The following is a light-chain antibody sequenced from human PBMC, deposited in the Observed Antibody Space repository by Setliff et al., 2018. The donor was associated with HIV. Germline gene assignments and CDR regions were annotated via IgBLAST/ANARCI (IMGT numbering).Light chain of an antibody. Sequence: QSVLTQPPSASGSPGQSVTISCTGTSSDVGGYNYVSWYQQHPGKAPKLMICDVSKRPSGVPDRFSASKSGNTASLTISGLQAEDEADYYCCSYAGSYNWVFGGGTKVTVL. CDR1: SSDVGGYNY. V-gene: IGLV2-8*01. J-gene: IGLJ3*02. CDR2: DVS. CDR3: CSYAGSYNWV.